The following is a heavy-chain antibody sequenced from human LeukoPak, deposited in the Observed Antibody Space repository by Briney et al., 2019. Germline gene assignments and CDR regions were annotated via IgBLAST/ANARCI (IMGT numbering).Heavy chain of an antibody. CDR2: INHSGST. V-gene: IGHV4-34*01. CDR1: GGSFSGYY. CDR3: ARNFEGVSSALY. D-gene: IGHD3-22*01. Sequence: SETLSLTCAVYGGSFSGYYWSWVRQPPGKGLEWIGEINHSGSTNYNPSLKSRVTISVDTSKNQFSLKLSSVTAADTAVYYCARNFEGVSSALYWRQGTLVTVSS. J-gene: IGHJ4*02.